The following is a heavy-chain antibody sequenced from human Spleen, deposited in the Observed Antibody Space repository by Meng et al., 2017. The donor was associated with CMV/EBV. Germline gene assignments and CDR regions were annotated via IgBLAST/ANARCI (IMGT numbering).Heavy chain of an antibody. CDR1: GGTLRNYA. Sequence: QVQLGTSGAKGKKPEVSVKVSCKTSGGTLRNYAITWVRQAPGKGLEWMGWINPNSGGTNYAQKFQGRVTMTRDTSISTAYMELSRLRSDDTAVYYCARDQQGFSSGNWGQGTLVTVSS. CDR3: ARDQQGFSSGN. CDR2: INPNSGGT. J-gene: IGHJ4*02. D-gene: IGHD6-19*01. V-gene: IGHV1-2*02.